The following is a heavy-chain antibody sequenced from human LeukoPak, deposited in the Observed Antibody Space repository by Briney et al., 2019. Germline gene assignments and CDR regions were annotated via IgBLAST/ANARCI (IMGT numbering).Heavy chain of an antibody. D-gene: IGHD6-19*01. J-gene: IGHJ4*02. CDR1: GFTFSSYN. CDR2: ISSSSSYI. Sequence: GGSLRLSCAASGFTFSSYNMNWVRQAPGKGLEWVSSISSSSSYIYYADSVKGRFTISRDNAKNSLYLQMNSLRAEDTAVYYCARRAVAGTADYWGQGTLVTVSS. V-gene: IGHV3-21*01. CDR3: ARRAVAGTADY.